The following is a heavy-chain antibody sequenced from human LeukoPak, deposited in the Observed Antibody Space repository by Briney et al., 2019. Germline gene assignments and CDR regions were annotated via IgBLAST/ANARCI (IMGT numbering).Heavy chain of an antibody. D-gene: IGHD2-2*02. V-gene: IGHV3-33*01. J-gene: IGHJ4*02. CDR1: GFTFSSYG. CDR3: ARGRCSSTSCYTGGSEFDY. Sequence: GGSLRLSCAASGFTFSSYGMHWVRQAPGKGLEWVAVIWYDGSNKYYADSVKGRFTISRDNSKNTLYLQMNSLRAEDTAVYYCARGRCSSTSCYTGGSEFDYWGQGTLVTVSS. CDR2: IWYDGSNK.